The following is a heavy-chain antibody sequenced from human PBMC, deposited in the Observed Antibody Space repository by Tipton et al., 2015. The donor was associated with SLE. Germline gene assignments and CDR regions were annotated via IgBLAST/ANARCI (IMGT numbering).Heavy chain of an antibody. CDR1: GYSISSGYY. D-gene: IGHD4-17*01. Sequence: TLSLTCAVSGYSISSGYYWGWIRQPPGKGLEWIGGIHHSGSTYYNPSLQSRVTISVDTSKNQFSLKLSSVTAADTAVYYCAREVGYGDLNWFDPWGQGTLVTVSS. CDR2: IHHSGST. V-gene: IGHV4-38-2*01. CDR3: AREVGYGDLNWFDP. J-gene: IGHJ5*02.